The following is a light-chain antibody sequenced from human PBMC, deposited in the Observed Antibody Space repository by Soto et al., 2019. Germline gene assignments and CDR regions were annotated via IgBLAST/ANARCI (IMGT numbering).Light chain of an antibody. J-gene: IGKJ1*01. CDR2: RAS. V-gene: IGKV3-15*01. Sequence: IVITQSPATLSVSQGESATLSCRASQNIYYNVAWYQHRPGQAPRLLIYRASTRATGVPARFSGSGSGTEFTLTISSLQSEDFTVYSCLQYHNLWAFGQGTKV. CDR3: LQYHNLWA. CDR1: QNIYYN.